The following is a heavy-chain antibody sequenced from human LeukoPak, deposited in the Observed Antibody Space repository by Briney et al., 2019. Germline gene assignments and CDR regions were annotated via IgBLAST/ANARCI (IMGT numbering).Heavy chain of an antibody. CDR3: ARPKDCSSTSCYKKDAFDI. Sequence: SETLSLTCAVYGGSFSGYYWSWIRQPPGKGLEWIGEINHSGSTNYNPSLKSRVTISVDTSKNQFSLKLSSVTAADTAVYYCARPKDCSSTSCYKKDAFDIWGQGTMVTVSS. J-gene: IGHJ3*02. CDR2: INHSGST. V-gene: IGHV4-34*01. CDR1: GGSFSGYY. D-gene: IGHD2-2*01.